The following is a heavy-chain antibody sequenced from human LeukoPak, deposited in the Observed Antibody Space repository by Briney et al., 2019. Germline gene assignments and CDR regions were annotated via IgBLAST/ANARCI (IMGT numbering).Heavy chain of an antibody. Sequence: PSETLSLTCTVSGGSISSSSYYWGWIRQPPGMGLEWIGSIYYSGSTYYNPSLKSRVTISVDTSKNQFSLKLSSVTAADTAVYYCARCEAAAESPIDYWGQGTLVTVSS. V-gene: IGHV4-39*01. J-gene: IGHJ4*02. CDR1: GGSISSSSYY. CDR2: IYYSGST. CDR3: ARCEAAAESPIDY. D-gene: IGHD6-13*01.